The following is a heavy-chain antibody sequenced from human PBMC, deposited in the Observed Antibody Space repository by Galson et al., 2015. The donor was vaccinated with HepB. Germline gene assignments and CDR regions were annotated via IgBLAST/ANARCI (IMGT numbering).Heavy chain of an antibody. V-gene: IGHV3-49*04. CDR3: TRDRRPSRWFGDSDAFDI. CDR2: IITKAYGGTT. CDR1: GLTFGDYT. Sequence: SLRLSCAASGLTFGDYTLIWVRQAPGKGLERVGFIITKAYGGTTEYAASVKGRFSISRDDSKSITYLQMNSLKTEDTAMYYCTRDRRPSRWFGDSDAFDIWGPGTMVTVSS. J-gene: IGHJ3*02. D-gene: IGHD3-10*01.